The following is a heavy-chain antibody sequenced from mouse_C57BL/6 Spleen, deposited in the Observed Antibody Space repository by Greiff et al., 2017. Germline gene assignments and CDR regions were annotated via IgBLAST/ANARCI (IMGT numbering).Heavy chain of an antibody. V-gene: IGHV1-59*01. J-gene: IGHJ3*01. CDR3: ARGPYGNYAWFAY. Sequence: QVQLQQPGAELVRPGTSVKLSCKASGYTFTSYWMHWVKQRPGQGLEWIGVIDPSDSYTNYNQKFKGKATLTVDTSSSTAYMQLSSLTSEDSAVYYCARGPYGNYAWFAYWGQGTLVTVSA. D-gene: IGHD2-1*01. CDR2: IDPSDSYT. CDR1: GYTFTSYW.